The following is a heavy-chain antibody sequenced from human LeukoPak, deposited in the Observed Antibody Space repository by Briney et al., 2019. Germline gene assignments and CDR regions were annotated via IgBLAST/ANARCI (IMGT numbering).Heavy chain of an antibody. CDR3: ARTRDYYDSSGYPRGYYFDY. CDR2: INPSGGST. Sequence: GASVKVSCKASGYTFTSYYMHWVRQAPGQGLEWMGIINPSGGSTSYAQKFQGRVTMTRDTSTSTVYMELSSLRSEDTAVYYCARTRDYYDSSGYPRGYYFDYWGQGTLVTVSS. D-gene: IGHD3-22*01. CDR1: GYTFTSYY. V-gene: IGHV1-46*01. J-gene: IGHJ4*02.